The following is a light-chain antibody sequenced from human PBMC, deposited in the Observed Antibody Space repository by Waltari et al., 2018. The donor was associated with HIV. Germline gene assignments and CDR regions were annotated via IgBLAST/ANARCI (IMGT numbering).Light chain of an antibody. CDR1: QRVFWDSNQKNY. V-gene: IGKV4-1*01. Sequence: DIVMTQSPDSLAVSLGERATINCKSSQRVFWDSNQKNYLAWYQRKPGQPPKLLIRWASTREFGVPDRFSGSGSGTDFTLTISSLQAEDVAIYFCQQYYSNPLTFGGGTKVEIK. J-gene: IGKJ4*01. CDR3: QQYYSNPLT. CDR2: WAS.